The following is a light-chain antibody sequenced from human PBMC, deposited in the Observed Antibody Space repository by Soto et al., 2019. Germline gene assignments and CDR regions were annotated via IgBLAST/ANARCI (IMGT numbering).Light chain of an antibody. CDR2: DVT. Sequence: QSALTQPRSVSASPGQSVTISCTGTSSDVGRYDYVSWYQQHPGKAPKLTVYDVTERPSGVPDRFSGSKSGNTASLTISGLQAEDGADYSCCSFAGSYSYVFGTGTKVTVL. CDR3: CSFAGSYSYV. CDR1: SSDVGRYDY. J-gene: IGLJ1*01. V-gene: IGLV2-11*01.